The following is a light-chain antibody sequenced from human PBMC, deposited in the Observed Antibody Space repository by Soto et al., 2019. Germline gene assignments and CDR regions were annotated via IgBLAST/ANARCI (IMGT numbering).Light chain of an antibody. CDR2: LNSDGSH. J-gene: IGLJ3*02. CDR1: SGHSSYT. CDR3: QTWGIGMQV. V-gene: IGLV4-69*01. Sequence: QLVLTQSPSASASLGASVKLTCTLSSGHSSYTIAWHQQQPEKGPRYLMKLNSDGSHNKGDGIPDRFSGSSSGAERYLTISSLQSEDEADYYCQTWGIGMQVFGGGIKVTVL.